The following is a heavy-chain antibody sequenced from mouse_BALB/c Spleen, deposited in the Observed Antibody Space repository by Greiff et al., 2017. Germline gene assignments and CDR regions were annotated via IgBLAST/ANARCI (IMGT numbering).Heavy chain of an antibody. CDR1: GFTFNTYA. J-gene: IGHJ2*01. V-gene: IGHV10-1*02. CDR2: IRSKSNNYAT. Sequence: EVQGVESGGGLVQPKGSLKLSCAASGFTFNTYAMNWVRQAPGKGLEWVARIRSKSNNYATYYADSVKDRFTISRDDSQSMLYLQMNNLKTEDTAMYYCVTTVVGYFDYWGQGTTLTVSS. D-gene: IGHD1-1*01. CDR3: VTTVVGYFDY.